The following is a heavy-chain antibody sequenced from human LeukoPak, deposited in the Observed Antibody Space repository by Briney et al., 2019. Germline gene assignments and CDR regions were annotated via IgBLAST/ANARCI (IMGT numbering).Heavy chain of an antibody. CDR1: GFTFSSYA. D-gene: IGHD3-22*01. J-gene: IGHJ3*02. CDR3: AKFFEYYYDSSGYSGAFDI. CDR2: ISGSGGST. V-gene: IGHV3-23*01. Sequence: PGGSLRLSCAASGFTFSSYAMSLVRQAPGKGLEWVSAISGSGGSTYYADSVKGRFTVSRDNSKNTLYLQMNSMRAEDTAVYYCAKFFEYYYDSSGYSGAFDIWGQGTMVTVSS.